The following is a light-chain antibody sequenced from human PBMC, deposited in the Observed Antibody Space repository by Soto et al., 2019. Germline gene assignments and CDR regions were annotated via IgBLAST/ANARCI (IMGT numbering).Light chain of an antibody. Sequence: DIQMTQSSSSLSASVGDRVTITCRASQSISSYLNWYQQKPGKAPKLLIYAASSLQSGVPSRFSGSGSGTEFTLTISSLQPGDFATYYCQQSYSTPWTFGQGTKVEIK. J-gene: IGKJ1*01. V-gene: IGKV1-39*01. CDR2: AAS. CDR3: QQSYSTPWT. CDR1: QSISSY.